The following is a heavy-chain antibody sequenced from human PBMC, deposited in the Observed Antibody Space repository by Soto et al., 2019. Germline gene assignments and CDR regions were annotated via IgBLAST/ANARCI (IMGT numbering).Heavy chain of an antibody. D-gene: IGHD6-13*01. CDR1: GFTFSSYA. J-gene: IGHJ4*02. Sequence: GGSLRLSCAASGFTFSSYAMSWVRQAPGKGLERVSAISGSGGSTYYVDSVKGRFTISRDNSKNTLYLQMNSLRAEDTAVYYCAKIDPGYSSSWYYFDYWGQGTLVTVSS. CDR2: ISGSGGST. CDR3: AKIDPGYSSSWYYFDY. V-gene: IGHV3-23*01.